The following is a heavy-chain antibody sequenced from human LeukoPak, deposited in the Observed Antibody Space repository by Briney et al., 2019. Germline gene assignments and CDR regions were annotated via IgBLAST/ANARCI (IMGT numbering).Heavy chain of an antibody. CDR3: AREDGSGSYPGYYYGMDV. CDR2: IYTGGNT. CDR1: GFTFSSYA. J-gene: IGHJ6*02. Sequence: GGSLRLSCAASGFTFSSYAMSWVRQAPGKGLEWVSLIYTGGNTFYADSEKGRFTISRDISKNTLYLQMNSLRAEDMAVYYCAREDGSGSYPGYYYGMDVGAQGPTVTVS. V-gene: IGHV3-53*01. D-gene: IGHD3-10*01.